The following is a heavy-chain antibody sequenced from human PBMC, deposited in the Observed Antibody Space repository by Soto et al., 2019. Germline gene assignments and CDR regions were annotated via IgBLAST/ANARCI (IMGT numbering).Heavy chain of an antibody. D-gene: IGHD2-15*01. V-gene: IGHV1-8*01. J-gene: IGHJ5*02. CDR1: GDTFTNFD. CDR2: MRANSGDT. CDR3: ARYIHGQGFKA. Sequence: QVQLVQSGAEVKKPGASVKVSCKPSGDTFTNFDLNWVRQAAGKGLEWLGWMRANSGDTGHAQKFRGRVTMTRDTSMITAYMELSILRAEDTAVYYCARYIHGQGFKAWGQGTLVIVSS.